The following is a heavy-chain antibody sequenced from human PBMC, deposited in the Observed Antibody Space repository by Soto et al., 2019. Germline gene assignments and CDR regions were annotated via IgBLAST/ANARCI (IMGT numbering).Heavy chain of an antibody. CDR2: ISSSSNTI. D-gene: IGHD6-13*01. J-gene: IGHJ4*02. Sequence: EVQLVESGGGLVQPGGSLRLSCAASGFSFSTYSMNWVRQAPGEGLEWISYISSSSNTIYYADSVKGRFTIARDNAKNSLYLQMNRLRAEDTAVYYCALRAGPLGGQGSLVTVSS. CDR1: GFSFSTYS. V-gene: IGHV3-48*01. CDR3: ALRAGPL.